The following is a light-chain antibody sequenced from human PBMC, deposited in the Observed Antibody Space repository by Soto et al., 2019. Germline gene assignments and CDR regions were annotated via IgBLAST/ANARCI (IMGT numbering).Light chain of an antibody. V-gene: IGLV2-8*01. CDR2: EVT. CDR1: GSDIGAHNF. CDR3: ISYAGSHTLV. Sequence: QSALTQPPSASGSPGQSVTISCTGTGSDIGAHNFVSWYQQHPGKAPKLVIYEVTKRPSGVPDRFFGSKSGNTASLTVSGLQAEDEAEYNWISYAGSHTLVFGGGTKLTV. J-gene: IGLJ2*01.